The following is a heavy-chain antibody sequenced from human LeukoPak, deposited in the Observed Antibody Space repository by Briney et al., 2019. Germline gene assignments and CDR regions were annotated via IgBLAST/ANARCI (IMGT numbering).Heavy chain of an antibody. V-gene: IGHV4-34*01. J-gene: IGHJ5*02. CDR3: ARPSRRDGYRP. D-gene: IGHD5-24*01. Sequence: SETLSLTCAVYGESFSGFYWSWIRQPPGKGLQWIGEINHSGNTNYNPSLKSRVTISVDTSKNQFSLKLSSVTAADTAVYYCARPSRRDGYRPWGQGTLVTVSS. CDR1: GESFSGFY. CDR2: INHSGNT.